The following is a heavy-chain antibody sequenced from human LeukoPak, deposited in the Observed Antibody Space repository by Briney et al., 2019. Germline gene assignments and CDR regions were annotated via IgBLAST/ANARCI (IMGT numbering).Heavy chain of an antibody. CDR3: ARDKGAFQH. D-gene: IGHD3-16*01. Sequence: GGSLRLSCAASGFFFGDFGMNWVRQSPGKGLEWVSSISPGSDFTYYADSMKGRFTISRDNAKSSLYLQMNSLRADDTAVYYCARDKGAFQHWGQGTLVTVSS. J-gene: IGHJ1*01. CDR1: GFFFGDFG. CDR2: ISPGSDFT. V-gene: IGHV3-21*06.